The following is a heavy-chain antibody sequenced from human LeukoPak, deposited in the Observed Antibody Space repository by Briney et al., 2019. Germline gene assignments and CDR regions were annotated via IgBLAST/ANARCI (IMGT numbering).Heavy chain of an antibody. CDR1: GFTFSDYD. J-gene: IGHJ6*03. CDR3: ASMPSTEIYYFYYMDV. Sequence: GGSLRLSCSASGFTFSDYDMNWVRQAPGKGLEWVSGISANGVSTYYADSVKGRFTISRDNSKNTLYLHMDRLGTEDTAVYYCASMPSTEIYYFYYMDVWGKGTTVTVSS. CDR2: ISANGVST. D-gene: IGHD2-2*01. V-gene: IGHV3-23*01.